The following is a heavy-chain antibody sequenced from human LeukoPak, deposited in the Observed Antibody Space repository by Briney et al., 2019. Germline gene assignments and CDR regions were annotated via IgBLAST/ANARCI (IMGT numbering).Heavy chain of an antibody. D-gene: IGHD6-19*01. CDR3: ARDVREEWLAPPP. V-gene: IGHV3-21*01. CDR1: GFTFSSYS. J-gene: IGHJ5*02. Sequence: NSGGSLRLSCAASGFTFSSYSMTWVRQAPGKGLEWVSSISSSSSYIYYADSVKGRFTISRDNAKNSLYLQMNSLRAEDTAVYYCARDVREEWLAPPPWGQGTLVTVSS. CDR2: ISSSSSYI.